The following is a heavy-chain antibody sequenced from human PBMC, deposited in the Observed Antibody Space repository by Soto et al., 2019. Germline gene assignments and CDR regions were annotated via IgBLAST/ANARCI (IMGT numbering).Heavy chain of an antibody. D-gene: IGHD5-18*01. CDR1: GYTFTTHY. Sequence: ASVKVSCKASGYTFTTHYMHWVRQAPGQGLEWMAIINPSGGSTSYAQRFQGRVTMTWDTSTSTVYMDLRSLRFDDTAVYYCASVKVDTSMDFDHWGQGTLVTVSX. CDR2: INPSGGST. V-gene: IGHV1-46*03. J-gene: IGHJ4*02. CDR3: ASVKVDTSMDFDH.